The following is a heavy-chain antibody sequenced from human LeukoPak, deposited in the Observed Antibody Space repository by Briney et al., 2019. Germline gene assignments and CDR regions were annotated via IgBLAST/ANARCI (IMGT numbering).Heavy chain of an antibody. V-gene: IGHV3-21*01. CDR1: GFTFSSYS. CDR2: ISSSSSYI. Sequence: GGSLRLSCAAPGFTFSSYSMNWVRQAPGKGLEWVSSISSSSSYIYYADSVKGRFTISRDNAKNSLYLQMNSLRAEDTAVYYCATPPTVYDFWSGYYTGYWGQGTLVTVSS. J-gene: IGHJ4*02. CDR3: ATPPTVYDFWSGYYTGY. D-gene: IGHD3-3*01.